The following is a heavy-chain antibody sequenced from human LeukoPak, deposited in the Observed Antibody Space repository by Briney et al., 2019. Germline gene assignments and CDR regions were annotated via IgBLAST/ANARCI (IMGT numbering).Heavy chain of an antibody. CDR2: IWYDGSNK. CDR1: GFAFSSYA. J-gene: IGHJ4*02. D-gene: IGHD3-3*01. CDR3: ARSYYDFWSGSHFDY. Sequence: PGGSLRLSCAASGFAFSSYAMSWVRQAPGKGLEWVAVIWYDGSNKYYADSVKGRFTISRDNSKNTLYLQMNSLRAEDTAVYYCARSYYDFWSGSHFDYWGQGTLVTVSS. V-gene: IGHV3-33*08.